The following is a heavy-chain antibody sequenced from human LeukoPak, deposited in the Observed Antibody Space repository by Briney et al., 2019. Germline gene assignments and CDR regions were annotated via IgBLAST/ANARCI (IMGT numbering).Heavy chain of an antibody. V-gene: IGHV5-10-1*01. D-gene: IGHD2-8*02. CDR2: IDPGDSFT. CDR1: GYNFSSYW. CDR3: ARDGGGVSSWVSH. J-gene: IGHJ4*02. Sequence: GESLKISCKGSGYNFSSYWISWVRQMPGKGLEWMGRIDPGDSFTNYRPSLEGRVTISVDKSLSTVYLQWSSLKASDTAIYYCARDGGGVSSWVSHWGQGTLVTVSS.